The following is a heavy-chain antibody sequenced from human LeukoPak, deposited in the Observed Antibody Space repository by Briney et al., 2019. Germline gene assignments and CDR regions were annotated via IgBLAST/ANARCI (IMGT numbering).Heavy chain of an antibody. CDR2: INHSGST. Sequence: PSETLSLTCAVYGGSFSGYYWSWLRQPPGKGLEWLGEINHSGSTNYNPSLKSRVTISVDTSKNQFSLKLSSVTAADTAVYYCARGRVQLPNWFDPWGQGTLVTVSS. CDR3: ARGRVQLPNWFDP. J-gene: IGHJ5*02. CDR1: GGSFSGYY. D-gene: IGHD5-18*01. V-gene: IGHV4-34*01.